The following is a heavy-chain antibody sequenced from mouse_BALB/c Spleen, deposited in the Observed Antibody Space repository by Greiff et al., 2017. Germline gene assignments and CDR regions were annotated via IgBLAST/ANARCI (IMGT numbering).Heavy chain of an antibody. CDR2: IDPSDSYT. D-gene: IGHD1-1*01. J-gene: IGHJ3*01. CDR1: GYTFTSYW. V-gene: IGHV1-69*02. Sequence: QVQLKQPGAELVKPGASVKLSCKASGYTFTSYWMHWVKQRPGQGLEWIGEIDPSDSYTNYNQKFKGKATLTVDKSSSTAYMQLSSLTSEDSAVYYCARITTVCAYWGQGTLVTVSA. CDR3: ARITTVCAY.